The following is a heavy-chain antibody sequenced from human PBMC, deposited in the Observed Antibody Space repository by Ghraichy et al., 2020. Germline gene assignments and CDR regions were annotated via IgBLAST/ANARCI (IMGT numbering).Heavy chain of an antibody. D-gene: IGHD6-19*01. CDR2: IYYSGST. CDR1: GGSISSSSYY. J-gene: IGHJ4*02. Sequence: SETLSLTCTVSGGSISSSSYYWGWIRQPPGKGLEWIGSIYYSGSTYYNPSLKSRVTISVDTSKNQFSLKLSSVTAADTAVYYCARGIAVAGHYYFDYWGQGTLVPVSS. V-gene: IGHV4-39*07. CDR3: ARGIAVAGHYYFDY.